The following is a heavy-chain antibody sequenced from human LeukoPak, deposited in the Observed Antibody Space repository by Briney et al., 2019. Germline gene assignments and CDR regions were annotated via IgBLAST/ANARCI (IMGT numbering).Heavy chain of an antibody. V-gene: IGHV4-34*01. CDR2: INHSGST. CDR1: GGSFSGYY. D-gene: IGHD2-15*01. CDR3: AREPLLGYCSGGSCYYFDY. J-gene: IGHJ4*02. Sequence: SETLSLTCAVYGGSFSGYYWSWIRQPPGKGLEWIGEINHSGSTNYNPSLKSRVTISVDASKNQFSLKLSSVTAADTAVYYCAREPLLGYCSGGSCYYFDYWGQGTLVTVSS.